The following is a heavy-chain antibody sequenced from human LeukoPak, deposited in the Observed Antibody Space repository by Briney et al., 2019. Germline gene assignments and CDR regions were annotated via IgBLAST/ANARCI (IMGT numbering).Heavy chain of an antibody. CDR1: GYTFTSYG. CDR2: ISAYNGNT. Sequence: ASVKVSCKASGYTFTSYGISWVRQAPGQGLEWMGWISAYNGNTNYAQKLQGRVTMTTDTSTSTAYMELRSLRSDDTAVYYCARVWVGGSGSYYYYMDVWGKGTTVTISS. D-gene: IGHD3-10*01. CDR3: ARVWVGGSGSYYYYMDV. V-gene: IGHV1-18*01. J-gene: IGHJ6*03.